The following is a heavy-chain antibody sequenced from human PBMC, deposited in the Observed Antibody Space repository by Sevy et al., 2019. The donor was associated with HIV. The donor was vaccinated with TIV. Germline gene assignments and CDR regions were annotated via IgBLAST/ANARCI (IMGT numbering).Heavy chain of an antibody. D-gene: IGHD3-3*01. CDR2: IKSKTDGGTT. Sequence: GGSLRLSCAASGFTFSNAWMSWVRQAPGKGLEWVGRIKSKTDGGTTDYAAPVKGRFTISRDDSKNTLYLQMNSLKTEDTAVYYCTTDQGYDFWSGYYTGVDYPNWFDPWGQGTLVTVSS. CDR1: GFTFSNAW. V-gene: IGHV3-15*01. CDR3: TTDQGYDFWSGYYTGVDYPNWFDP. J-gene: IGHJ5*02.